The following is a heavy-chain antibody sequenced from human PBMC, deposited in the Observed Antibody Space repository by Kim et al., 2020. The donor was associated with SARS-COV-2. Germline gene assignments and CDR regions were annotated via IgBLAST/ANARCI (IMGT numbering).Heavy chain of an antibody. CDR3: AKPMVREGLDAFDI. V-gene: IGHV4-34*01. D-gene: IGHD3-10*01. J-gene: IGHJ3*02. CDR2: INHSGST. Sequence: SETLSLTCAVYGGSFSGYYWSWIRQPPGKGLEWIGEINHSGSTNYNPSLKSRVTISVDTSKNQFSLKLSSVTAADTAVYYCAKPMVREGLDAFDIWGQGTMVTVSS. CDR1: GGSFSGYY.